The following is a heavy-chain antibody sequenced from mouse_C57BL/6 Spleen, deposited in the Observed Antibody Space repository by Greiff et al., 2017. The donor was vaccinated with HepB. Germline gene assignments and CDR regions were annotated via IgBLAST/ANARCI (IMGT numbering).Heavy chain of an antibody. J-gene: IGHJ3*01. CDR3: ARRCYGSSPWFAY. Sequence: EVKLMESGGGLVKPGGSLKLSCAASGFTFSDYGMHWVRQAPEKGLEWVAYISSGSSTIYYADTVKGRFTISRDNAKNTLFLQMTSLRSEDTAMYYCARRCYGSSPWFAYWGQGTLVTVSA. V-gene: IGHV5-17*01. D-gene: IGHD1-1*01. CDR1: GFTFSDYG. CDR2: ISSGSSTI.